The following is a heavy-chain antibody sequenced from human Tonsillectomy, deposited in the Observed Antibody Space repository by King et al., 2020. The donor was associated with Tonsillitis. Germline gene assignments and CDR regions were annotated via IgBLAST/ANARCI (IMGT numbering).Heavy chain of an antibody. CDR1: GDSVSSGNHY. CDR2: IYNRGGT. J-gene: IGHJ5*02. V-gene: IGHV4-61*01. Sequence: QLQESGPGLMKPSETLSLTCTVSGDSVSSGNHYWSWIRQAPGKGLEWIGFIYNRGGTNYNSSLKSRVTISVDRSKKQFSLRLSSVTAADTAVYYCVRETQVYGTTCYDPWGQGTLVTVSS. D-gene: IGHD2-2*01. CDR3: VRETQVYGTTCYDP.